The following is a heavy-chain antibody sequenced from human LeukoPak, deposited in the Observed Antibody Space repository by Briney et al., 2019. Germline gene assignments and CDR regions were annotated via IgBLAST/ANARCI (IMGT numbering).Heavy chain of an antibody. J-gene: IGHJ1*01. CDR1: GFTFSDYY. D-gene: IGHD2-21*02. CDR2: ISSSSSYT. Sequence: PGGSLRLSCAASGFTFSDYYMSWIRQAPGKGLEWVSYISSSSSYTNDADAVKGRFTISRDNAKNSLYLQMNSLRAEDTAVYYCARDHQYCGGDCYWYFQHWGQGTLVTVSS. V-gene: IGHV3-11*05. CDR3: ARDHQYCGGDCYWYFQH.